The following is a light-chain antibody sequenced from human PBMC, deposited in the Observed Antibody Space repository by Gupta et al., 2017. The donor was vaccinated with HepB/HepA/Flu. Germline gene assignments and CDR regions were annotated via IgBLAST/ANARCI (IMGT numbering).Light chain of an antibody. V-gene: IGKV2-28*01. CDR1: QRLLLRNGYYY. CDR2: VGS. Sequence: DIVVTLSPLSLPVTPGEPDSISCRSTQRLLLRNGYYYLDWYQQKPGQAPQLLIYVGSNLACGVPERFSGSGSGTDFTLKISSVEAEDVGAYYCKQVLGTWTCGEGTKVEIK. J-gene: IGKJ1*01. CDR3: KQVLGTWT.